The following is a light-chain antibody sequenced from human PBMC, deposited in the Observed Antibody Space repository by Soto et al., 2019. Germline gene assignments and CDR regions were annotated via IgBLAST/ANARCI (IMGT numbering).Light chain of an antibody. J-gene: IGLJ3*02. CDR3: AAWDDTLNGLV. CDR1: TSNIGSNI. CDR2: NNN. Sequence: QSVLTQPPSASGTPGQRISISCSGRTSNIGSNIVAWYQHLPGTAPKLLIYNNNQLPSGVPDRFFGSKSGSSASLAISRLQPDDESHYYCAAWDDTLNGLVFGGGTKLNVL. V-gene: IGLV1-44*01.